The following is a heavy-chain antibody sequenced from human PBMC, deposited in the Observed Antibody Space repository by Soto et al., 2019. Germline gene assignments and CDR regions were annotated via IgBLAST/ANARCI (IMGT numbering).Heavy chain of an antibody. CDR3: ARQIAAAAFDI. D-gene: IGHD6-13*01. J-gene: IGHJ3*02. CDR2: IWYDGSSK. Sequence: QVQVVESGGGVVQPGRSLRLSCAASGFTFSSYGMHWVRQAPGKGLEWVAVIWYDGSSKYYVDSMKGRFTISRDNSKNTLYLQMNSLRAEDTAVYSCARQIAAAAFDIWGQGTMVTVSS. V-gene: IGHV3-33*01. CDR1: GFTFSSYG.